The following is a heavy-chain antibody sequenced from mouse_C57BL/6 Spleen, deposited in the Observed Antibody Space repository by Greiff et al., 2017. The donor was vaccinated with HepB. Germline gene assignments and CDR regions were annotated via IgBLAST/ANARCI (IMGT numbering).Heavy chain of an antibody. CDR2: IDPSDSYT. CDR3: ARDYGTSGAMDY. J-gene: IGHJ4*01. Sequence: VQLQQSGAELVKPGASVKLSCKASGYTFTSYWMQWVKQRPGQGLEWIGEIDPSDSYTNYNQKFKGKATLTVDTSSSTAYMQLSSLTSEDSAVYYGARDYGTSGAMDYWGQGTSVTVSS. V-gene: IGHV1-50*01. D-gene: IGHD1-1*01. CDR1: GYTFTSYW.